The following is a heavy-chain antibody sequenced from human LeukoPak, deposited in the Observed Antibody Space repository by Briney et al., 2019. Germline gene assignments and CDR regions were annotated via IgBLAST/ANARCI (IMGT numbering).Heavy chain of an antibody. Sequence: SETLSLTCIVSGADISGQYWSWIRRPPGKGLEWIGYVHSSGFTNYSPSLQSRLTISADISQNQISLQLSSVTAADTAVYYCARSGRGLATRFDPWGQGILVTVSS. V-gene: IGHV4-59*11. D-gene: IGHD1-26*01. CDR1: GADISGQY. J-gene: IGHJ5*02. CDR2: VHSSGFT. CDR3: ARSGRGLATRFDP.